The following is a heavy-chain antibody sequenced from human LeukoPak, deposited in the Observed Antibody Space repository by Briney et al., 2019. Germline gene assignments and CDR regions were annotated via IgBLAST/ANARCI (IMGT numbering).Heavy chain of an antibody. CDR1: GFTFSSYS. J-gene: IGHJ5*02. V-gene: IGHV3-21*01. Sequence: GGSLRLSCAASGFTFSSYSMNWVRLAPGKGLEWVSSISSSSSYIYYADSVKGRFTISRDNAKNSLYLQINSLRAEDTAVYYCTRDGLPNYYDILTGPYTGVRWFDPWGQGTLVTVSS. CDR2: ISSSSSYI. CDR3: TRDGLPNYYDILTGPYTGVRWFDP. D-gene: IGHD3-9*01.